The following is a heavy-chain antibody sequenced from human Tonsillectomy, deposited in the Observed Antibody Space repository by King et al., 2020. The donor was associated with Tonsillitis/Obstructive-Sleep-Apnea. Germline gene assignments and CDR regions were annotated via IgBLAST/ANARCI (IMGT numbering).Heavy chain of an antibody. CDR2: ISGGGGST. D-gene: IGHD3-10*01. J-gene: IGHJ4*02. Sequence: VQLVESGGGLVQPGGSLRLSCAASGITFSSYAMSWVRQAPGKGLEWVSTISGGGGSTYYADSVKGRFTTSSDNSKNTLYLQMNSLRAEDTAVYYCAKAMVQGIIITIFDYWGQGTLVTVSS. CDR1: GITFSSYA. CDR3: AKAMVQGIIITIFDY. V-gene: IGHV3-23*04.